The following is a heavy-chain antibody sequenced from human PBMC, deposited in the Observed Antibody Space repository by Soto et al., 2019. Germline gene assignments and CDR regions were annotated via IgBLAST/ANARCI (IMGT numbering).Heavy chain of an antibody. V-gene: IGHV2-5*01. J-gene: IGHJ4*02. CDR2: FYWNDDK. D-gene: IGHD2-21*02. CDR3: AHRPTSTDDFYFDY. Sequence: QITLTESGPTLVTPTQTLTLTCSFSGFSFTTSGVAVGWFRQPPGKAPEWLALFYWNDDKRYSPSLRSRLTVTGDSTKNQVVLTLANVDPVDSGTYYCAHRPTSTDDFYFDYWGQGTLVTVSS. CDR1: GFSFTTSGVA.